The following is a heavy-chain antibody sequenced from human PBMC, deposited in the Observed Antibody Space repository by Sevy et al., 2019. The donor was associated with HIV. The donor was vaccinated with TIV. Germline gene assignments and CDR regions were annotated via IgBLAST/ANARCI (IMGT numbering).Heavy chain of an antibody. CDR2: IKQDGSEK. Sequence: GGSLRLSCAASGFTFSSYWMSWVRQAPGKGLEWVANIKQDGSEKYYVDSVKGRFTISRDNAKKSLYLQMNSLRAEDTAVYYCARGKVTGYYYYYYGMDVWGQGTTVTVSS. CDR3: ARGKVTGYYYYYYGMDV. D-gene: IGHD1-20*01. V-gene: IGHV3-7*01. CDR1: GFTFSSYW. J-gene: IGHJ6*02.